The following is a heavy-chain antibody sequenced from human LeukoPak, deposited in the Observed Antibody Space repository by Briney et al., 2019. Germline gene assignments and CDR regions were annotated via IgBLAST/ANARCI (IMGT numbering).Heavy chain of an antibody. CDR3: ASSGYYYDSSGYYPDY. CDR1: GGSISSDNW. D-gene: IGHD3-22*01. Sequence: SGTLSLTCAVSGGSISSDNWWSWVRQSPGKGLEWIGYIYHSGSTYYNPSLKSRVTISVDRSKNQFSLKLSSVTAADTAVYYCASSGYYYDSSGYYPDYWGQGTLVTVSS. V-gene: IGHV4-4*02. CDR2: IYHSGST. J-gene: IGHJ4*02.